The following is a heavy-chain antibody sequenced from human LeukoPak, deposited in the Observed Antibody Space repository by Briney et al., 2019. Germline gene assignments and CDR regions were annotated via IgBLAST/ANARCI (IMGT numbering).Heavy chain of an antibody. CDR1: GYTFTSYY. V-gene: IGHV1-46*01. J-gene: IGHJ4*02. CDR3: ARASYYDILTGYYMAY. Sequence: ASVKVSCKASGYTFTSYYMHWVRQAPGQGPEWMGIINPSGGSTSYAQKFQGRVTMTRDTSTSTVYMELSSLRSEDTAVYYCARASYYDILTGYYMAYWGQGTLVTVSS. CDR2: INPSGGST. D-gene: IGHD3-9*01.